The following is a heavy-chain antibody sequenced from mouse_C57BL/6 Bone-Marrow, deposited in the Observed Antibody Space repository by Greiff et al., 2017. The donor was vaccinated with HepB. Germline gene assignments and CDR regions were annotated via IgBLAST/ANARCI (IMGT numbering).Heavy chain of an antibody. CDR2: IDPSDSYT. CDR1: GYTFTSYW. CDR3: ARWLDY. V-gene: IGHV1-59*01. J-gene: IGHJ2*01. D-gene: IGHD2-2*01. Sequence: VKLQQPGAELVRPGTSVKLSCKASGYTFTSYWMHWVKQRPGQGLEWIGVIDPSDSYTNYNQKFKGKATLTVDTSSSTAYMQLSSLTSEDSAVYYCARWLDYWGQGTTLTVSS.